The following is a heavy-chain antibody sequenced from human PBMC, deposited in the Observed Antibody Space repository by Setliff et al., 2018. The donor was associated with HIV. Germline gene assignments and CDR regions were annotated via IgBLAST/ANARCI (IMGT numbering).Heavy chain of an antibody. J-gene: IGHJ4*02. D-gene: IGHD5-18*01. CDR2: IWTSGST. CDR1: GGSISSGSYY. CDR3: ARGTGSYGSDY. V-gene: IGHV4-61*02. Sequence: SETRSLTWTVSGGSISSGSYYWNWLRQPAGKGLEWIGRIWTSGSTNYNPSLKSRVTISVDTSKNQSSLKLSSVTAADTAVYYCARGTGSYGSDYWDQGTLVTVSS.